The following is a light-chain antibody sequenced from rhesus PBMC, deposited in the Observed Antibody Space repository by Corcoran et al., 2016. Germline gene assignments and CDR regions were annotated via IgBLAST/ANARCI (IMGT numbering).Light chain of an antibody. CDR1: QSLVHSNGNTY. Sequence: DVVMTQSPLALPITPGQPASISCRASQSLVHSNGNTYLSWFQQKQGHPPRLLIYKVSNRYSGVPDRFSGSGAWTDFTLKISSVEAEDVGVYYCMQYTHIPYSFGQGTKVEIK. J-gene: IGKJ2*01. CDR2: KVS. CDR3: MQYTHIPYS. V-gene: IGKV2-65*01.